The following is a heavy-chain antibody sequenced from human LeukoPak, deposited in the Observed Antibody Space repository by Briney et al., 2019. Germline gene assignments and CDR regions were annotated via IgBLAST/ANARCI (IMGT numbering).Heavy chain of an antibody. CDR3: ASNLGYCSGGSCYRTGFDY. D-gene: IGHD2-15*01. CDR2: IYYSGST. Sequence: PSETLSLTCTVSGGSISSSSYYWGWIRQPPGKGLEWIGSIYYSGSTYYNPSLKSRVTISVDTSKNQFSLKLSSVTAADTAVYYCASNLGYCSGGSCYRTGFDYWGQGTLVTVSS. CDR1: GGSISSSSYY. J-gene: IGHJ4*02. V-gene: IGHV4-39*01.